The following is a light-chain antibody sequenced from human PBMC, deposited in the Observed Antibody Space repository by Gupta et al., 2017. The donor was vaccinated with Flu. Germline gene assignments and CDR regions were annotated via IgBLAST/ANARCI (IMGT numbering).Light chain of an antibody. CDR1: QSISNN. CDR3: QQYPNCPRT. V-gene: IGKV3-15*01. Sequence: PATLSVSPGERAALSCRASQSISNNLVWYQHKPGQVPRCLIYGASTRATGIPARFSGSRSGTEFSLTITTLQSEDFAVYYCQQYPNCPRTFGQGTTVEI. J-gene: IGKJ1*01. CDR2: GAS.